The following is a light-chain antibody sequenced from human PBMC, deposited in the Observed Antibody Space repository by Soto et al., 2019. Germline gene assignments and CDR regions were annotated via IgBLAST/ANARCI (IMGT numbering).Light chain of an antibody. CDR2: AAS. V-gene: IGKV3-15*01. CDR3: QQYNNWWT. Sequence: EIVMTQSPATLSVSPGERATLSCRASQSVNRNLAWYQQKPGQAPRLLIFAASTRATGIPARFSGSGSETEFTLTISSLQSEDFAVYYCQQYNNWWTFGQGTKVEMK. CDR1: QSVNRN. J-gene: IGKJ1*01.